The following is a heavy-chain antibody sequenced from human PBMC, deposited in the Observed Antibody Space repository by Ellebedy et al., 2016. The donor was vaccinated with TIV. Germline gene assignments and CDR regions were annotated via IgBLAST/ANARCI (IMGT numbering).Heavy chain of an antibody. D-gene: IGHD4-11*01. CDR2: IFFSATT. J-gene: IGHJ5*02. Sequence: SETLSLTXSVSGGSISNYYWSWIRQTPGKGLEWIGYIFFSATTNYNPSLKSRVSISVGTSKNQFSLKLSSVTAADTAVYYCARGMYSYYFDLWGQGTLVTVSS. V-gene: IGHV4-59*01. CDR1: GGSISNYY. CDR3: ARGMYSYYFDL.